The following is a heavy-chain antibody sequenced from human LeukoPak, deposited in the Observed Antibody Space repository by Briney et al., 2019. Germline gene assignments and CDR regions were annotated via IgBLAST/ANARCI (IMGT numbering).Heavy chain of an antibody. CDR1: GFTFSSYG. Sequence: GGSLRLSCAASGFTFSSYGMQWVRQAPGKGLEWVAVISYDGSNKYYADSVKGRFTISRDNSKNTLYLQMNSLRAEDTAVYYCAKDRTSPRYNWNDFFDYWGQGTLVTVSS. D-gene: IGHD1-20*01. J-gene: IGHJ4*02. V-gene: IGHV3-30*18. CDR3: AKDRTSPRYNWNDFFDY. CDR2: ISYDGSNK.